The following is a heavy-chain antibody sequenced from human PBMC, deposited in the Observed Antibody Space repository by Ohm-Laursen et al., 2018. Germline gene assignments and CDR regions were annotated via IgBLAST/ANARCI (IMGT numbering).Heavy chain of an antibody. CDR1: GFTFSSYS. CDR3: ASAYSSGPQDY. D-gene: IGHD6-19*01. J-gene: IGHJ4*02. Sequence: SLRLSCAAPGFTFSSYSMNWVRQAPGKGLEWVSYISSSSSTIYYADSVKGRFTISRDNAKNSLYLQMNSLRAEDTAVYYCASAYSSGPQDYWGQGTLVTVSS. CDR2: ISSSSSTI. V-gene: IGHV3-48*01.